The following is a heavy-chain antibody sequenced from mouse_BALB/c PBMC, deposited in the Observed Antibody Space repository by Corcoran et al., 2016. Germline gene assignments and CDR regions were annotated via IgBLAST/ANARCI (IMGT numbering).Heavy chain of an antibody. CDR2: INPNNGGT. Sequence: EVQLQQSGPELVKPGASVKISCKTSGYTFTEYTMHWVKQSHGKRLEWIGGINPNNGGTSYNQKFKGKATLTVDKSASTAYMELRSLTAEDSAGYCCARNYWYDDGYYAMDYWGQGTSVTVSS. V-gene: IGHV1-22*01. CDR3: ARNYWYDDGYYAMDY. J-gene: IGHJ4*01. CDR1: GYTFTEYT. D-gene: IGHD2-14*01.